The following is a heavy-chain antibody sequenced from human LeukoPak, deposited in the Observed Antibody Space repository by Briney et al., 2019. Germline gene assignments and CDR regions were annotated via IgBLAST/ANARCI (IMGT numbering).Heavy chain of an antibody. D-gene: IGHD3-9*01. J-gene: IGHJ3*02. CDR1: GGSISSSSYY. CDR2: IYYSGST. CDR3: ASDWTNAFDI. V-gene: IGHV4-39*01. Sequence: SETLSLTCTVSGGSISSSSYYWGWIRQPPGKGLEWIGSIYYSGSTYYNPPLKSRVTISVDTSKNQFSLKLSSVTAADTAVYYCASDWTNAFDIWGQGTMVTVSS.